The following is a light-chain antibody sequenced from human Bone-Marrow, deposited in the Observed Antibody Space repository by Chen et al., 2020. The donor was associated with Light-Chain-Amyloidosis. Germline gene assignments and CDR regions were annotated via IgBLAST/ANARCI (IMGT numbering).Light chain of an antibody. CDR1: QTLFYSANNNNY. CDR3: QQYFGSLFS. V-gene: IGKV4-1*01. J-gene: IGKJ5*01. Sequence: DIVLTQSPDSLAVSLGERVTINCKSSQTLFYSANNNNYLAWYQQKPRQPPKLLIYWASTRESGVPDRFSGSGSGTDFTLTISSLQAEDVAVYYCQQYFGSLFSFGQGTRLEIK. CDR2: WAS.